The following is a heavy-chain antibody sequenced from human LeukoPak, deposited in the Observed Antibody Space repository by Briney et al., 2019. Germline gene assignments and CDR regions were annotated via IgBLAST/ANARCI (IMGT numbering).Heavy chain of an antibody. CDR2: ISGSGGST. CDR1: GFTFNSYG. D-gene: IGHD1-26*01. Sequence: GGSLRLSCAASGFTFNSYGMSWVRQAPGKGLEWVSGISGSGGSTYYANSVKGRFTISRDNSKNTLYLQMNSLRVEDTAVYYCAKGRTLVGGSTRSYDYWGQGTLVTVSS. V-gene: IGHV3-23*01. CDR3: AKGRTLVGGSTRSYDY. J-gene: IGHJ4*02.